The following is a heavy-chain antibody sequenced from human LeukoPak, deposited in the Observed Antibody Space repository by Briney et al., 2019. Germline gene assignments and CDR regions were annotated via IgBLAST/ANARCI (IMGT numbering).Heavy chain of an antibody. CDR3: ARSFFRGGDHFDY. V-gene: IGHV1-69*04. D-gene: IGHD2-21*01. J-gene: IGHJ4*02. CDR1: GGTFSSYA. CDR2: IIPILGIA. Sequence: ASVKVSCKASGGTFSSYAISWVRQAPGQGLEWMESIIPILGIANYAQKFQGRVTITADKSTSTAYMELSSLRSEDTAVYYCARSFFRGGDHFDYWGQGTLVTVSS.